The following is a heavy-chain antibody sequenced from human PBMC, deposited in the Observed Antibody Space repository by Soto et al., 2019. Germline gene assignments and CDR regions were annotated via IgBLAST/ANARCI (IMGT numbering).Heavy chain of an antibody. V-gene: IGHV3-53*02. CDR1: GFTVSSYY. D-gene: IGHD1-26*01. CDR3: ARAFGGSYDY. J-gene: IGHJ4*02. Sequence: EVQLVETGGGLIQPGESLRLSCAASGFTVSSYYMNWVRLVPEKGLEWVSVIYSSGPTFYADSVRGRFTISRDNSKNTLYLQMNSRKVEDTAVYYCARAFGGSYDYWGQGTLVTVSS. CDR2: IYSSGPT.